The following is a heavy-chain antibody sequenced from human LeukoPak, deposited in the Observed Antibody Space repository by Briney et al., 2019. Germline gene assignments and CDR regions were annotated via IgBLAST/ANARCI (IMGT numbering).Heavy chain of an antibody. CDR2: ISSNGGST. V-gene: IGHV3-64*01. J-gene: IGHJ4*02. Sequence: PGGSLRLSGAASGFTFSSYAMSWVRQAPGKGLEWVSAISSNGGSTYYANSVKGRFTISRDNSKNTLYLQMGSLRAEDMAVYYCARDLVRTMGALSSITGMWGYWGQGTLVTVSS. CDR3: ARDLVRTMGALSSITGMWGY. CDR1: GFTFSSYA. D-gene: IGHD1-20*01.